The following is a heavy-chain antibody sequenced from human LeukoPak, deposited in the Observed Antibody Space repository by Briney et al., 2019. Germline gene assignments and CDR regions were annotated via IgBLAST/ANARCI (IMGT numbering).Heavy chain of an antibody. D-gene: IGHD3-10*01. J-gene: IGHJ4*02. CDR2: IKQDGSDK. CDR1: GFTFSSYE. Sequence: GGSLRLSCAASGFTFSSYEMNWVRQAPGKGLEWVASIKQDGSDKYYVDSVKGRFTISRDNAKNSLYLQMNSLRAEDTAVYYCARETAPWGSGSYRYYFDYWGQGTLVTVSS. CDR3: ARETAPWGSGSYRYYFDY. V-gene: IGHV3-7*01.